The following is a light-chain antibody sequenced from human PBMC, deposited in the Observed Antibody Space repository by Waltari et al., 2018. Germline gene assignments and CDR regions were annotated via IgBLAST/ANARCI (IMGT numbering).Light chain of an antibody. CDR3: QHYVRLPVT. CDR2: GAS. CDR1: QSVSRS. V-gene: IGKV3-20*01. J-gene: IGKJ1*01. Sequence: SPGTLSLSPGERATLSCRASQSVSRSLAWYQQKPGQAPRLLIYGASSRATGIPDRFSGGGSGTDFSLTISRLEPEDFAVYYCQHYVRLPVTFGQGTKVEIK.